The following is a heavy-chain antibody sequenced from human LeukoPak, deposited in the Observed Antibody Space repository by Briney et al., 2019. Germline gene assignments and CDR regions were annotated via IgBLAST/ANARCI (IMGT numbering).Heavy chain of an antibody. D-gene: IGHD3-10*01. CDR3: ARGGDRSFDY. V-gene: IGHV4-59*12. Sequence: RSSEALSLTCTVSGGSISSYYWSWIRQPPGKGLEWIGYIYYSGSTNYNPSLKSRVTISVETSKNQFSLNLNSVTAADTAVYYCARGGDRSFDYWGQGTLVTVSS. CDR1: GGSISSYY. J-gene: IGHJ4*02. CDR2: IYYSGST.